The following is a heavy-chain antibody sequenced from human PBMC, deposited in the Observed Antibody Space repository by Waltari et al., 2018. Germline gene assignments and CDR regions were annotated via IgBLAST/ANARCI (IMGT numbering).Heavy chain of an antibody. J-gene: IGHJ4*02. Sequence: QVQLQESGPGLVKPSETLSLTCTVSGGSISSYYWSWIRQPPGKGLEWIGYIYYSGSTNYNPSLKSRVTISVYTSKNQFSLKLSSVTAADTAVYYCARSYYDFWSGIDYWGQGTLVTVSS. CDR3: ARSYYDFWSGIDY. V-gene: IGHV4-59*01. D-gene: IGHD3-3*01. CDR2: IYYSGST. CDR1: GGSISSYY.